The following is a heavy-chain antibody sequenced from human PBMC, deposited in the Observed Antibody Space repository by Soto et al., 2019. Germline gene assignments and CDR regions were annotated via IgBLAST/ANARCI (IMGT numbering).Heavy chain of an antibody. J-gene: IGHJ3*02. CDR1: GGSISSYY. Sequence: PSETLSLTCTASGGSISSYYWSWIRQPPGKGLEWIGYIYYSGSTNYNPSLKSRVTISVDTSKNQFSLKLSSVTAADTAVYYCARVFRVCGGDCYSDDFDIWGQGTMVT. CDR2: IYYSGST. V-gene: IGHV4-59*01. D-gene: IGHD2-21*02. CDR3: ARVFRVCGGDCYSDDFDI.